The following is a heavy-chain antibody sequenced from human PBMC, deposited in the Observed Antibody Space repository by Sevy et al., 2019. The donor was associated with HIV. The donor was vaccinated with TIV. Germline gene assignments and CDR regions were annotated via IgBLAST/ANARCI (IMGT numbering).Heavy chain of an antibody. J-gene: IGHJ4*02. V-gene: IGHV3-15*01. CDR1: GFTFTNAW. CDR2: IKRKTDGETT. CDR3: ATGIVGAVAGSAVVFDY. Sequence: GGSLRLSCAASGFTFTNAWMIWVRQAPGKGLEWVGRIKRKTDGETTDYAAPVKGRFTISREDSKNTLYLQMNSLKSEDTAVYYCATGIVGAVAGSAVVFDYWGQGTLVTVSS. D-gene: IGHD6-19*01.